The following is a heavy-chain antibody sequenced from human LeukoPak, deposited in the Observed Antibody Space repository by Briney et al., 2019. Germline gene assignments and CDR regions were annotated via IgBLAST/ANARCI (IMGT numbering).Heavy chain of an antibody. CDR3: ARVEARGVPAAPRWFDP. CDR1: GFTFRTCA. J-gene: IGHJ5*02. D-gene: IGHD2-2*01. CDR2: ISSSGSTI. Sequence: GGSLRLSCAASGFTFRTCAMSWIRQAPGKGLEWVSYISSSGSTIYYADSVKGRFTISRDNAKNSLYLQMNSLRAEDTAVYYCARVEARGVPAAPRWFDPWGQGTLVTVSS. V-gene: IGHV3-11*04.